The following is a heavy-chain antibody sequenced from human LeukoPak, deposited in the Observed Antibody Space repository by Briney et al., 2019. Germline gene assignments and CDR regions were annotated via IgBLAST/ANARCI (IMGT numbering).Heavy chain of an antibody. CDR3: ARERVVAATRPAFDI. J-gene: IGHJ3*02. CDR1: GGSISSYY. CDR2: IYTSGST. D-gene: IGHD2-15*01. Sequence: SKILSLTCTVSGGSISSYYWSWIRQPAGKGLGWIGRIYTSGSTTYNPYLKRRVTMSVDTSKNQFSLKMSSVTAADTAVYYCARERVVAATRPAFDIWCQGTMVTVSA. V-gene: IGHV4-4*07.